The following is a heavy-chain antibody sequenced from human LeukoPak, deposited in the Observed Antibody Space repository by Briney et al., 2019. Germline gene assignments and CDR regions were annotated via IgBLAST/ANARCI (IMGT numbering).Heavy chain of an antibody. J-gene: IGHJ6*02. V-gene: IGHV3-53*01. Sequence: PGGSLRLSCAASGFTVSSNYMSWVRQAPGKGLEWVSVIYSDGRTYYADSVKGRFTISRDNSKNTLYLQMNSLRAEDTAVYYCAKRLHSGSYGLFSYYYYGMDVWGRGTTVTVSS. D-gene: IGHD1-26*01. CDR2: IYSDGRT. CDR1: GFTVSSNY. CDR3: AKRLHSGSYGLFSYYYYGMDV.